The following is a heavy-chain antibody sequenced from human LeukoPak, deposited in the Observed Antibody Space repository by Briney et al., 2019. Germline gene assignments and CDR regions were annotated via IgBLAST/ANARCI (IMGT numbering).Heavy chain of an antibody. CDR1: GGTFSSYA. V-gene: IGHV1-69*13. Sequence: GASVKVSCKASGGTFSSYAISWVRQAPGQGLEWMGGIIPIFCTANYAQKFQGRVTITANESTSTAYMELSSLRSEDTAVYYCARSYCSSTSCYPFDYWGQGTLVTVSS. J-gene: IGHJ4*02. CDR3: ARSYCSSTSCYPFDY. CDR2: IIPIFCTA. D-gene: IGHD2-2*01.